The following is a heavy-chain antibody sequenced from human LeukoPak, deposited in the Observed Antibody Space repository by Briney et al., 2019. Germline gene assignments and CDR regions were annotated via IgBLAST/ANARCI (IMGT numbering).Heavy chain of an antibody. CDR1: GFTFSSYW. CDR3: ARASYYYGSGSYRPTAVYYFDY. J-gene: IGHJ4*02. D-gene: IGHD3-10*01. V-gene: IGHV3-74*01. CDR2: INSDGSST. Sequence: GGSLRLSCAASGFTFSSYWMHWVRQAPGKGLVWVSRINSDGSSTSYADSVKGRFTISRDNAKNTLYLQMNSLRAEDTAVYYCARASYYYGSGSYRPTAVYYFDYWGQGTLVTVSS.